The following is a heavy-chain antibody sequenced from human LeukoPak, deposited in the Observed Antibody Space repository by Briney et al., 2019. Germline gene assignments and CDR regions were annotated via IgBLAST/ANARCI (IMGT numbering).Heavy chain of an antibody. J-gene: IGHJ4*02. D-gene: IGHD2-2*01. CDR1: GYSISSGYY. Sequence: SETLSLTCAVAGYSISSGYYWGWIRQPPGKGLEWIGSSYHSGSTYYNPSPETFATISVDTSKNQFSLKLSSVTAADTAVYYCARHKYQLPPGDYWGQGTLVTVSS. CDR2: SYHSGST. V-gene: IGHV4-38-2*01. CDR3: ARHKYQLPPGDY.